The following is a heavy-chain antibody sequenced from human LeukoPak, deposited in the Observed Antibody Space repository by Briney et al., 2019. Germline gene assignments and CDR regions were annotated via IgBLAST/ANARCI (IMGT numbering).Heavy chain of an antibody. V-gene: IGHV1-2*06. CDR3: ASLVADNYYYYMDV. CDR1: GYTFTGYY. J-gene: IGHJ6*03. Sequence: ASVKVSCKASGYTFTGYYMHWVRQAPGQGLEWMGRINPNSGGTNYALKFQGRVTMTRDTSISTAYMELSRLRSDDTAVYYCASLVADNYYYYMDVWGKGTTVTVSS. CDR2: INPNSGGT. D-gene: IGHD2-15*01.